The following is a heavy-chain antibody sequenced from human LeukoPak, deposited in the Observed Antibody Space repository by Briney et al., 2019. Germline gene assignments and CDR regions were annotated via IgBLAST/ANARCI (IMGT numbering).Heavy chain of an antibody. CDR2: TRNEANSYTT. CDR3: ARVDSSSWLDYFDY. CDR1: GFTFSDHY. J-gene: IGHJ4*02. D-gene: IGHD6-13*01. Sequence: PGGSLRLSCAASGFTFSDHYMDWVRQAPGKGLEWVGRTRNEANSYTTEYAASVKGRFTISRDDSKNSLYLQMNSLKTEDTAVYYCARVDSSSWLDYFDYWGQGTLVTVSS. V-gene: IGHV3-72*01.